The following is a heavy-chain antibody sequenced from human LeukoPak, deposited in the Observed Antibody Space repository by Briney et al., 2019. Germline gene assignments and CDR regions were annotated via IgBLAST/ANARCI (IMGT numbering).Heavy chain of an antibody. D-gene: IGHD3-10*01. CDR2: INHSGST. CDR3: ARRRYGSGSYYNRGVYFDY. Sequence: SETLSLTCAVYGGSFSGYYWSWIRQPPGKGLEWIGEINHSGSTNYNPSLKSRVTISVDTSKNQFSLKLSSVTAADTAVYYCARRRYGSGSYYNRGVYFDYWGQGTLVTVSS. CDR1: GGSFSGYY. V-gene: IGHV4-34*01. J-gene: IGHJ4*02.